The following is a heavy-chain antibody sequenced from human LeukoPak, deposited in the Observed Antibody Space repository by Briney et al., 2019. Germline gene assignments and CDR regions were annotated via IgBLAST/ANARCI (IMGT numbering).Heavy chain of an antibody. J-gene: IGHJ4*02. CDR1: GGSFSGYY. CDR2: INHSGST. Sequence: SETQSLTCAVYGGSFSGYYWSWIRQPPGKGLEWIGEINHSGSTNYNPSLKSRVTISVDTSKNQFSLKLSSVTAADTAVYYCARGSYSSSSIVPYYFDYWGQGTLVTVSS. CDR3: ARGSYSSSSIVPYYFDY. V-gene: IGHV4-34*01. D-gene: IGHD6-6*01.